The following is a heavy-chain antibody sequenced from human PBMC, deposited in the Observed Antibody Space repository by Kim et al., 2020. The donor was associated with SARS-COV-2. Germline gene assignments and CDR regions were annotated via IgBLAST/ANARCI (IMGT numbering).Heavy chain of an antibody. CDR3: ARVSMVRGVIMAGAFDY. Sequence: GGSLRLSCAASGFTFSSYWMHWVRQAPGKGLVWVSRINSDGSSTSYADSVKGRFTISRDNAKNTLYLQMNSLRAEDTAVYYCARVSMVRGVIMAGAFDYWGQGTLVTVSS. CDR1: GFTFSSYW. D-gene: IGHD3-10*01. V-gene: IGHV3-74*01. CDR2: INSDGSST. J-gene: IGHJ4*02.